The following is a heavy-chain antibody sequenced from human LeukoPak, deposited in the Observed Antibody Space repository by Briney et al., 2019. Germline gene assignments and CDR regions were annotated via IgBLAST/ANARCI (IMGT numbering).Heavy chain of an antibody. V-gene: IGHV4-38-2*01. CDR1: GYSISSGYY. Sequence: SETLSLTCAVSGYSISSGYYWGWIRQPPGKGLEWIGSIYHSGSTYYNPSLKSRVSISLDSPKNQFFLRLTSVTAADTAMYYCARAETLAAIYFDFWGQGRLVTVSS. D-gene: IGHD6-25*01. J-gene: IGHJ4*02. CDR2: IYHSGST. CDR3: ARAETLAAIYFDF.